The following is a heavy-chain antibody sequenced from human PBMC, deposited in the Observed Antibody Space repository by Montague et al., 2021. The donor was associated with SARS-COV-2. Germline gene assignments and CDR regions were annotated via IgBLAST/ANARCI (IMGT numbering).Heavy chain of an antibody. CDR3: AKVAGSHDTFDI. CDR1: GYSISTGYY. Sequence: SETLSLTCTVSGYSISTGYYWGWIRQPPGKGLEWIGTIYHSGSTYFNPSLKSRVTISVDTSKNQFSLNLSSVTAADTAVYYCAKVAGSHDTFDIWGRGQWSPSLQ. CDR2: IYHSGST. D-gene: IGHD6-19*01. V-gene: IGHV4-38-2*02. J-gene: IGHJ3*02.